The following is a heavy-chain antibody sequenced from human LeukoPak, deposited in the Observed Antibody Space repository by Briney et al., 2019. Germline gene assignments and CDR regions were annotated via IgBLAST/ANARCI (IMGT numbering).Heavy chain of an antibody. CDR1: VGSISSSSYY. Sequence: SETLSLTCTVSVGSISSSSYYWGWIRQPPGKGLEWIGSIYYSGSTYYNPSLKGRFTISVDTSKNQFSLKLSSVTAADTAVYYCARRDIVATISYFDYWGQGTLVTVSS. CDR3: ARRDIVATISYFDY. CDR2: IYYSGST. V-gene: IGHV4-39*01. J-gene: IGHJ4*02. D-gene: IGHD5-12*01.